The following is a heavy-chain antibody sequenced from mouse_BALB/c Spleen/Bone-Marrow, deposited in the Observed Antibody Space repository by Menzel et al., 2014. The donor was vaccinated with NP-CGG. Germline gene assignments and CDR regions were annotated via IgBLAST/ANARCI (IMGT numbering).Heavy chain of an antibody. V-gene: IGHV4-1*02. Sequence: VQLLQSGGGLVQPGGSLKLSCAASGFDFSRYWMSWVRQAPGKGLEWIGEINPDSTTINYTPSLKDKFIISRDNAKNTLYLQKSKVRSEDTALYYCTRLHYYGYSAYWGQGTLVTVST. CDR2: INPDSTTI. J-gene: IGHJ3*01. CDR3: TRLHYYGYSAY. D-gene: IGHD1-2*01. CDR1: GFDFSRYW.